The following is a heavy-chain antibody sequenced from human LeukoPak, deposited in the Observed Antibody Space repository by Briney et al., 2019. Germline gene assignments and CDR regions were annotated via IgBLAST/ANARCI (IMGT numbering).Heavy chain of an antibody. CDR1: GFTFSSYA. CDR2: ISYDGSNK. Sequence: HPGGSLRLSCAASGFTFSSYAMHWVRQAPGKGLEWVAVISYDGSNKYYADSVKGRFTISRDNSKNTLYLQMNSLRAEDTAVYYCARVNDYYDSSGYHGGSWFDPWGQGTLVTVSS. J-gene: IGHJ5*02. D-gene: IGHD3-22*01. CDR3: ARVNDYYDSSGYHGGSWFDP. V-gene: IGHV3-30-3*01.